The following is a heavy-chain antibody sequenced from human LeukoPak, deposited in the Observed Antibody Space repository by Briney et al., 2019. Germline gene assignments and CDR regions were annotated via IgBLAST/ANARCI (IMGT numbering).Heavy chain of an antibody. D-gene: IGHD3-10*01. J-gene: IGHJ4*02. Sequence: GGSLRLSCAASGFTFTKFATSWVRQAPGKGLEWVSAISGSGGSTYYADSVKGRFTISRDNSKNTVYLQMHSLRDEDTAVYYCAKGSSGSYYPYYFDNWGQGTLVTVSS. CDR1: GFTFTKFA. CDR3: AKGSSGSYYPYYFDN. V-gene: IGHV3-23*01. CDR2: ISGSGGST.